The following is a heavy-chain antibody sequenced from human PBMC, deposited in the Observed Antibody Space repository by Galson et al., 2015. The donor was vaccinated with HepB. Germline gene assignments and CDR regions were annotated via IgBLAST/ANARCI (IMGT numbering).Heavy chain of an antibody. CDR2: TKQDGSEK. Sequence: SLRLSCAASGFTFSSYWMSWVRQAPGKGLEWVANTKQDGSEKYYVDSVKGRFTISRDNAKNSLYLQMNSLRAEDTAVYYCARYMRGSSGWYPCLDYWGQGTLVTVSS. J-gene: IGHJ4*02. CDR3: ARYMRGSSGWYPCLDY. V-gene: IGHV3-7*03. D-gene: IGHD6-19*01. CDR1: GFTFSSYW.